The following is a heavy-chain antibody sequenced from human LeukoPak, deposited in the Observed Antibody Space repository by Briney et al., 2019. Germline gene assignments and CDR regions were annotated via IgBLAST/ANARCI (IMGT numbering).Heavy chain of an antibody. CDR1: GGSISSGGYY. CDR3: AREHYYDSSGYYGFDY. CDR2: IYHSGST. D-gene: IGHD3-22*01. V-gene: IGHV4-30-2*01. Sequence: SETLSLTCTVSGGSISSGGYYWSWIRQPPGKGLEWIGYIYHSGSTYYNPSLKSRVTISVDRSKNQFSLKLSSVTAADTAVYYCAREHYYDSSGYYGFDYWGQGTLVTVSS. J-gene: IGHJ4*02.